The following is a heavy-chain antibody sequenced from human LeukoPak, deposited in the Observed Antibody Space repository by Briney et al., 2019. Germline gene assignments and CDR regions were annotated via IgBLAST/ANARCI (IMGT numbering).Heavy chain of an antibody. V-gene: IGHV3-66*02. CDR1: GFTVSSNY. J-gene: IGHJ4*02. CDR3: AREDQWLYIFDY. D-gene: IGHD3-22*01. Sequence: GGSLRLSCAASGFTVSSNYMSWVRQAPGKGLEWVSVIYSGGSTYYADSVKGRFTISRDNSKNTLYLQMNSLRAEDTAVYYCAREDQWLYIFDYWGQGTLVTVSS. CDR2: IYSGGST.